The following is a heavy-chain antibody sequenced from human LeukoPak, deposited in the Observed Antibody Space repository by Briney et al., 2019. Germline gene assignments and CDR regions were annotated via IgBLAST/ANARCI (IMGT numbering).Heavy chain of an antibody. V-gene: IGHV2-5*02. CDR3: ARRRVTASTTGYDFDY. CDR2: IFWDDDK. Sequence: SGPTLVNPTQTLTLTCTFSGFSLSTSGVSTGWFRQPPGKALEWLALIFWDDDKRYSPSLKSRLTITKDTSKNQVVLTMTNMDPVDTGTYFCARRRVTASTTGYDFDYWSQGSLVTVSS. D-gene: IGHD5/OR15-5a*01. J-gene: IGHJ4*02. CDR1: GFSLSTSGVS.